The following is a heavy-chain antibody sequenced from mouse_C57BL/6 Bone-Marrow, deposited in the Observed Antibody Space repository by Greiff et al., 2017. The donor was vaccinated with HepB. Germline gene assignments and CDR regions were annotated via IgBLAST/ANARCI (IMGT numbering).Heavy chain of an antibody. D-gene: IGHD2-3*01. J-gene: IGHJ3*01. V-gene: IGHV5-6*01. CDR1: GFTFSSYG. CDR2: ISSGGSYT. CDR3: AREGGWLPAAWFAY. Sequence: EVQLVESGGDLVKPGGSLKLSCAASGFTFSSYGMSWVRQTPDKRLEWVATISSGGSYTYYPDSVKGRFTISRDNAKNTRYLQMSSLKSEDTAMYYCAREGGWLPAAWFAYWGQGTLVTVSA.